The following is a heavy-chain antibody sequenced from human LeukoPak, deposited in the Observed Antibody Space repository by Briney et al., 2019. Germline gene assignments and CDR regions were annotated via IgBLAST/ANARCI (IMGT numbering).Heavy chain of an antibody. CDR2: INPNSGGT. V-gene: IGHV1-2*02. J-gene: IGHJ3*02. CDR1: GYTFTGYY. CDR3: ARAQPYCSSTSCYVGDAFDI. Sequence: GASVKVSCKASGYTFTGYYMHWVRQAPGQGLEWMGWINPNSGGTNYAQKFQGRVTMTRDTSISTAYMGLSRLRSDDTAVYYCARAQPYCSSTSCYVGDAFDIWGQGTMVTVSS. D-gene: IGHD2-2*01.